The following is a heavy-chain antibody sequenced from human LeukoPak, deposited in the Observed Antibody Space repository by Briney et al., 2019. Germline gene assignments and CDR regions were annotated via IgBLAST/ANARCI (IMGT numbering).Heavy chain of an antibody. CDR3: ARDRTQWLALDY. CDR2: IYHSGST. CDR1: GGSISSGGYY. V-gene: IGHV4-30-2*01. Sequence: SETLSLTCTVSGGSISSGGYYWSWIRQPPGKGLEWIGYIYHSGSTYYNPSLKSRVTISVDRSKNQFSLKLSSVTAADTAVYYCARDRTQWLALDYWGQGTLVTVSS. D-gene: IGHD6-19*01. J-gene: IGHJ4*02.